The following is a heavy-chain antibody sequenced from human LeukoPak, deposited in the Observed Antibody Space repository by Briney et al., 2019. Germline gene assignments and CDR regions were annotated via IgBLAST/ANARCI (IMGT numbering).Heavy chain of an antibody. Sequence: SETLSLTCTVSGGSVTSSDYYWSWIRQPPGKGLEWIGYIYYSGSTNYNPSLKSRVTISVDTSKNQFSLKLSSVTAADTAVYYCARRGRIWELLAYYYGMDVWGQGTTVTVSS. CDR1: GGSVTSSDYY. D-gene: IGHD1-26*01. CDR2: IYYSGST. J-gene: IGHJ6*02. CDR3: ARRGRIWELLAYYYGMDV. V-gene: IGHV4-61*08.